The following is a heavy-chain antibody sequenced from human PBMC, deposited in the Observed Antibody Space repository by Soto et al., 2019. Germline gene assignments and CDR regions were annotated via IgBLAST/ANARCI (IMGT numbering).Heavy chain of an antibody. CDR1: GYTFTSFY. CDR3: AIGLTSGDY. Sequence: QVQLVQSGAEVKNPGASVKLSCKASGYTFTSFYIHWVRQAPGQGLEWMAIINPNGGITNYAPNHKGRVTLTRNTSTTTVYIELSSLGSEDTAVYYCAIGLTSGDYWGQGTLVTVSS. D-gene: IGHD7-27*01. V-gene: IGHV1-46*01. J-gene: IGHJ4*02. CDR2: INPNGGIT.